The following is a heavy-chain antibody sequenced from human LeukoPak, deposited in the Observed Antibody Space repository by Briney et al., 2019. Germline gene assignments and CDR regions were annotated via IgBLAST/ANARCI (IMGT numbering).Heavy chain of an antibody. CDR3: ARGHDYVWGSYRYNREYYFDY. CDR1: GGSFSGYY. V-gene: IGHV4-34*01. CDR2: INHSGST. D-gene: IGHD3-16*02. J-gene: IGHJ4*02. Sequence: PSETLSLTCAVYGGSFSGYYWSWIRQPPGKGLEWIGEINHSGSTNYNPSLKSRVTISVDTSKNQFSLKLSSVTAADTAVYYCARGHDYVWGSYRYNREYYFDYWGQGTLVTVSS.